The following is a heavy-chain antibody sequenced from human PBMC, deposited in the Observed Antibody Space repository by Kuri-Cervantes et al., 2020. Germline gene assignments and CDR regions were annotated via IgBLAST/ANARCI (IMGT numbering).Heavy chain of an antibody. J-gene: IGHJ5*02. Sequence: ASVKVSCKASGYTFTRYDINWVRQATGQGLEWMGWMNTKSGNTAYAPRFQARVTMTRNTSISTAYMELSSLRSEDTAVYYCARGPQQWARWFDPWGQGTLVTVSS. V-gene: IGHV1-8*01. CDR2: MNTKSGNT. CDR1: GYTFTRYD. D-gene: IGHD6-19*01. CDR3: ARGPQQWARWFDP.